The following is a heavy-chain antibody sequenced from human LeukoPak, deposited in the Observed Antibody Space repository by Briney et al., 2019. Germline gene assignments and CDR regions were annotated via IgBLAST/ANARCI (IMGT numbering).Heavy chain of an antibody. CDR1: GFTFSGYS. D-gene: IGHD5-24*01. Sequence: GGSLRLSCAASGFTFSGYSMNWVRQAPGKGLEWVSSISSSSSYIYYADSVKGRFTISRDNAKNSLYLQMNSLRAEDTAVYYCARDGDGSGMDVWGQGTTVTVSS. J-gene: IGHJ6*02. CDR3: ARDGDGSGMDV. CDR2: ISSSSSYI. V-gene: IGHV3-21*01.